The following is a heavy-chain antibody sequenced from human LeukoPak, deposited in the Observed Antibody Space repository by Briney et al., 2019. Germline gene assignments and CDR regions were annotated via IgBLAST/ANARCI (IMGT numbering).Heavy chain of an antibody. V-gene: IGHV1-18*01. CDR3: ASHSKDIVVVPAAMYYMDV. Sequence: ASVKVSCKASGYTFTSYGISWVRQAPGQGLEWMGWISAYNGNTNYAQKLQGRVTMTTDTSTSTAYMELRSLRSDDTAVYHCASHSKDIVVVPAAMYYMDVWGKGTTVTVSS. CDR1: GYTFTSYG. D-gene: IGHD2-2*01. J-gene: IGHJ6*03. CDR2: ISAYNGNT.